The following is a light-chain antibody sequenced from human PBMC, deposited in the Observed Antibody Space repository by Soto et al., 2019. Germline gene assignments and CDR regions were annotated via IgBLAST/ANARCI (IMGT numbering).Light chain of an antibody. J-gene: IGKJ1*01. V-gene: IGKV1-5*03. CDR1: QSIGSW. CDR2: EAS. Sequence: DIQMTQSPSTLSASVGDRVTITCRASQSIGSWSAWYQHKPGKAPKLLIYEASSLESGVPSRFWGSGSGTEFTLTIDSLQPDDFATYYCQQFNSHSRTFGQGTKVEIK. CDR3: QQFNSHSRT.